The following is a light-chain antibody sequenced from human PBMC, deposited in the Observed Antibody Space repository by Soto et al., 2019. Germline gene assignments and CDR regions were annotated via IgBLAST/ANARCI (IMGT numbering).Light chain of an antibody. CDR2: DVS. CDR1: SSDVGGYNY. Sequence: QSALTQPASVSGSPGQSITISCTGTSSDVGGYNYVSWYQQHPGKAPKLMIYDVSNRPSGVSNRFSGSKSGNTASLTISGLQAENEAAYYFSSYASSNIVIFGGGT. V-gene: IGLV2-14*01. J-gene: IGLJ2*01. CDR3: SSYASSNIVI.